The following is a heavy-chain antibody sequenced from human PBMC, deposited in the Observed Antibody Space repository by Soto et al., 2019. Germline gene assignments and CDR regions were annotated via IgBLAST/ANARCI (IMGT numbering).Heavy chain of an antibody. CDR3: ARSPDYGGNSDYFDY. J-gene: IGHJ4*02. CDR1: GGSISSGGYY. D-gene: IGHD4-17*01. CDR2: IYYSGST. Sequence: SETLSLTCTVSGGSISSGGYYWSWIRQHPGKGLEWIGYIYYSGSTYYNPSLKSRVTISVDTSKNQFSLKLSSVTAADTAVYYCARSPDYGGNSDYFDYWGQGTLVTVSS. V-gene: IGHV4-31*03.